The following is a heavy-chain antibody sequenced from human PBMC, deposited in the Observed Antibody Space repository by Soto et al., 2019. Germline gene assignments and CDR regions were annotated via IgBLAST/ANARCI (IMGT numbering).Heavy chain of an antibody. D-gene: IGHD1-1*01. J-gene: IGHJ4*02. CDR1: GFTFEDYA. V-gene: IGHV3-9*01. Sequence: GGSLRLSCEASGFTFEDYAMHWVRQAPGKGLEWVSGIGWSGGGVAYADSVKGRFVISRDNTKNFLYLEMDSLKTEDTAVYYCGRYETGTWSYFDLWGQGTLVTVSS. CDR3: GRYETGTWSYFDL. CDR2: IGWSGGGV.